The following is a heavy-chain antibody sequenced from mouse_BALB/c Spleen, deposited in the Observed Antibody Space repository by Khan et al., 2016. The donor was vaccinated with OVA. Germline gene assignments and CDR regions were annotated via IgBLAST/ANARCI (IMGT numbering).Heavy chain of an antibody. D-gene: IGHD1-1*01. V-gene: IGHV5-6*01. J-gene: IGHJ3*01. Sequence: EAVPVVLGGHLVESGGSLKHSCAAPGLTFSTYGMSFVRHTPYNWLQWVATISTGGLYTYYPDSVRGRSTISRDNATNTLYLQMTSLKSENTAMFYDARLAYYYDSERFAYWGQGTMVTVSA. CDR1: GLTFSTYG. CDR3: ARLAYYYDSERFAY. CDR2: ISTGGLYT.